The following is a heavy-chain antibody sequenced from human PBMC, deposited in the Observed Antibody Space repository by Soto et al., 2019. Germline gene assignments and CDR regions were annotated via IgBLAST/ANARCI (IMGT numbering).Heavy chain of an antibody. CDR2: IFYSGST. J-gene: IGHJ4*02. CDR1: GGSISSGDYY. V-gene: IGHV4-30-4*01. Sequence: QVQLQESGPGLVKPSQTLSLTCTVSGGSISSGDYYWSWIRQPPGKGLEWIGYIFYSGSTYYNPSLKSRVTISVDPSKNQFSLKLSSVTAADTAVYYCARDSSMGPWSGKGDYWGQGTLVTVSS. D-gene: IGHD3-3*01. CDR3: ARDSSMGPWSGKGDY.